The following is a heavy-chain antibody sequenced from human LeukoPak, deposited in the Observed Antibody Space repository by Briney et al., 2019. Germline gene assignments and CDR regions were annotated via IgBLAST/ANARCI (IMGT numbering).Heavy chain of an antibody. Sequence: GGSLRLSCAASGFTFSSDAMNWVRQAPGKGLEWVSGIRAGGGNTYYADSVKGRFTISRDDSKNTLYLQMNGLRGEDTALYYCARVQWFGELSAFDYWGQGTLVTVSS. CDR1: GFTFSSDA. CDR2: IRAGGGNT. CDR3: ARVQWFGELSAFDY. D-gene: IGHD3-10*01. J-gene: IGHJ4*02. V-gene: IGHV3-23*01.